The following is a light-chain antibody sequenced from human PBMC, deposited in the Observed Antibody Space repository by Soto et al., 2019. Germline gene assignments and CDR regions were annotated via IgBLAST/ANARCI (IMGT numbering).Light chain of an antibody. Sequence: DIQMTQSPSSLSASVGDRVTITCRASQSISSHLNWYQQKAGKAPKLLIYGASSLRSGVPSRFSGSGSGTEFTLTISSLQPEDFATYYCQQSYNTPEYTFGQGTKLEIK. V-gene: IGKV1-39*01. CDR3: QQSYNTPEYT. CDR1: QSISSH. CDR2: GAS. J-gene: IGKJ2*01.